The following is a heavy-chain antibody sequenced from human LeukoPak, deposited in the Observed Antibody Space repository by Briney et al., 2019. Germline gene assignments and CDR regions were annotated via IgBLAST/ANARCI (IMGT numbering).Heavy chain of an antibody. CDR2: IIPIFGTA. V-gene: IGHV1-69*05. J-gene: IGHJ4*02. CDR1: GGTFSSYA. D-gene: IGHD2-15*01. CDR3: ARVDCSGGSCYRPFFDY. Sequence: SVKVSYKASGGTFSSYAISWVRQAPGQGLEWMGGIIPIFGTANYAQKFQGRVTITTDESTSTAYMELSSLRSEDTAVYYCARVDCSGGSCYRPFFDYWGQGTLVTVSS.